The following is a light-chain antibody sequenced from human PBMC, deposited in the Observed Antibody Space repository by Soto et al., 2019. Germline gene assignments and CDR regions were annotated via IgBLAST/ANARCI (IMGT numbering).Light chain of an antibody. J-gene: IGKJ5*01. CDR3: QQYNTYST. V-gene: IGKV1-5*01. CDR2: DAS. CDR1: QSISSW. Sequence: DTQRTHSPSTLSASVVYRVTITCRASQSISSWLAWYQQKPGKAPKLLIYDASSLESGVPSRFSGSGSGTEFTLTISSLQPDDFATYYCQQYNTYSTFGQGTRLEIK.